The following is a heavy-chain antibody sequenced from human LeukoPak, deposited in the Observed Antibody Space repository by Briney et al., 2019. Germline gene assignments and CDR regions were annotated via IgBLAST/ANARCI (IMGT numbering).Heavy chain of an antibody. Sequence: GRSLRLSCAASGFTFSSYGMHWVRQAPGKGLEWVAFISYDGSKKDYADSVKGRFTISRDNSKNTLYLQMNSLRPEDTAVYYCARDPYSSSAFDYWGQGTLVTVSS. J-gene: IGHJ4*02. D-gene: IGHD6-6*01. V-gene: IGHV3-30*03. CDR1: GFTFSSYG. CDR3: ARDPYSSSAFDY. CDR2: ISYDGSKK.